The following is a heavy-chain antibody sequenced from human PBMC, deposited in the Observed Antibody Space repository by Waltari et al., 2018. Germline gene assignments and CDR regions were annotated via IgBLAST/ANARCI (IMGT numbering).Heavy chain of an antibody. CDR2: INHSGST. D-gene: IGHD6-6*01. Sequence: QVQLQQWGAGLLKPSETLSLTCAVYGGSFSGYYWSWIRQPPGKGLEWIGEINHSGSTNYNPSLKSRVTISVDTSKNQFSLKLSSVTAADTAVYYCAREGGSSVLYYYYYMDVWGKGTTVTISS. V-gene: IGHV4-34*01. J-gene: IGHJ6*03. CDR3: AREGGSSVLYYYYYMDV. CDR1: GGSFSGYY.